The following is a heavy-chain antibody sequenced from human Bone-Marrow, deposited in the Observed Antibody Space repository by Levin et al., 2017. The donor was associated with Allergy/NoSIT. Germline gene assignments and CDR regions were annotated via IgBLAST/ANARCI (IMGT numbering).Heavy chain of an antibody. CDR3: ARQPGITEAGAVMDY. J-gene: IGHJ4*02. CDR1: GYIFSSYW. Sequence: RGESLKISCRGSGYIFSSYWIGWVRQKPGKGLEWMGIFDPDDSETKYSPSFQGQVIISVDKSINTAYLQWSSLKASDTAMYFCARQPGITEAGAVMDYWGRGTHVTVSS. V-gene: IGHV5-51*01. D-gene: IGHD6-13*01. CDR2: FDPDDSET.